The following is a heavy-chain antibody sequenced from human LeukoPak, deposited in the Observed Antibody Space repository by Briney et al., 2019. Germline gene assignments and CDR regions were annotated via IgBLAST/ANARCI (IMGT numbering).Heavy chain of an antibody. D-gene: IGHD3-22*01. V-gene: IGHV1-24*01. CDR3: EAHYYDSSGYSDY. CDR1: GYTLTELS. Sequence: ASVKVSCKVSGYTLTELSMHWVRQAPGKGLEWMGGSDPEDGETIYAQKFQDRVTMTEDTSTDTAYMELSSLRSGDTAVYYCEAHYYDSSGYSDYWGQGTLVTVSS. CDR2: SDPEDGET. J-gene: IGHJ4*02.